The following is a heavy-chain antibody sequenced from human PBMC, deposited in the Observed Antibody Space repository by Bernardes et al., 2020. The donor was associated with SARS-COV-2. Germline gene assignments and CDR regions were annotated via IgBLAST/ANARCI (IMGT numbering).Heavy chain of an antibody. Sequence: SETLSLTCAVYGGSFSGYYWSWIRQPPGKGLEWIGEINHSGSTNYNPSLKSRVTISVDTSKNQFSLKLSSVTAADTAVYYCARVGPRRYCSSTSCYRGSAEYFQHWGQGTLVTVSS. CDR2: INHSGST. J-gene: IGHJ1*01. CDR3: ARVGPRRYCSSTSCYRGSAEYFQH. D-gene: IGHD2-2*01. V-gene: IGHV4-34*01. CDR1: GGSFSGYY.